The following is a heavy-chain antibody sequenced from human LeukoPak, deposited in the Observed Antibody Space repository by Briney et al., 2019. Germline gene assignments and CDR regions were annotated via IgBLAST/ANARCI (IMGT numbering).Heavy chain of an antibody. J-gene: IGHJ4*02. V-gene: IGHV3-7*01. CDR1: GFTLSSYS. CDR2: IKDDESEK. CDR3: ARVRSGVGPDY. Sequence: GGSLRLSCAASGFTLSSYSMNWVRQAPGKGLEWVAIIKDDESEKYFVDSVKGRFTISRDNAKNSMYLQINSLRAEDTAIYYCARVRSGVGPDYWGQGTLVTVSS. D-gene: IGHD3-10*01.